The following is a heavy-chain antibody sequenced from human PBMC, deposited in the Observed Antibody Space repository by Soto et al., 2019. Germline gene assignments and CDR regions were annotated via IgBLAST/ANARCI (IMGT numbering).Heavy chain of an antibody. D-gene: IGHD6-13*01. J-gene: IGHJ4*02. CDR2: ISGSDGST. Sequence: PGGSLRLSCVASGFSFSSYAMSWVRQAPGKGLEWVSVISGSDGSTYYADSVKGRFTISRGNSKNTLYLQMNSLRAEDTAVYYCAKDRERDAWYEDYWGQGTLVTVSS. CDR1: GFSFSSYA. CDR3: AKDRERDAWYEDY. V-gene: IGHV3-23*01.